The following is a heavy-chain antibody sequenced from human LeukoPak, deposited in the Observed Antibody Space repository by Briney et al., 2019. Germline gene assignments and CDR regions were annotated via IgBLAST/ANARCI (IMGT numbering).Heavy chain of an antibody. CDR1: GFTFSCYA. J-gene: IGHJ6*03. D-gene: IGHD3-10*01. CDR3: ARSSGNYYYYYYMDV. CDR2: ISYDGSDK. V-gene: IGHV3-30*01. Sequence: GGSLRLSCAASGFTFSCYAMYWVRQAPGTGLEGVAAISYDGSDKYYAKSVKGRFTISRDNSKNTLYLQMNGLRAEDTAVYYCARSSGNYYYYYYMDVWGKGTTVTVSS.